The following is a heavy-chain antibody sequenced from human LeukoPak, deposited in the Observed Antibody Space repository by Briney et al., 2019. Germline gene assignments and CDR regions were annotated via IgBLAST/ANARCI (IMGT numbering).Heavy chain of an antibody. D-gene: IGHD3-10*01. CDR1: GGSISSGGYS. CDR3: ARGLPTMVRGVLMLCRNWYDP. CDR2: IYHSGST. Sequence: SQTLSLTCAVSGGSISSGGYSWSWIRQPPGKGLEWIGYIYHSGSTYYNPSLKSRVTISVDRSKNQFSLKLSSVTAADTAVYYCARGLPTMVRGVLMLCRNWYDPWGQGTLVTVSS. J-gene: IGHJ5*02. V-gene: IGHV4-30-2*01.